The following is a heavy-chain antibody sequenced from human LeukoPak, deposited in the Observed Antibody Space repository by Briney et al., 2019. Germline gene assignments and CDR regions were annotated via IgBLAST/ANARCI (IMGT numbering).Heavy chain of an antibody. CDR3: AKDSIAAAGNHWYFDL. D-gene: IGHD6-13*01. V-gene: IGHV3-30*18. CDR2: ISYDGNDK. Sequence: GGSLRLSCAASGFTFSSYGMHWVRQAPGKGLEWVAVISYDGNDKSYADSVKGRFSISRDNSGNTLYLQMNSLRVEDTAVYYCAKDSIAAAGNHWYFDLWGRGTLVTVSS. CDR1: GFTFSSYG. J-gene: IGHJ2*01.